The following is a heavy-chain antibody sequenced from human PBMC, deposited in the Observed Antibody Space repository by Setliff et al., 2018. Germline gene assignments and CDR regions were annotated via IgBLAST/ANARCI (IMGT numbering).Heavy chain of an antibody. CDR3: ASLVVPAAMSVTDY. Sequence: GGSLRLSCAASGFTFSSYWMSWVRQAPGKGLEWVANIKQDGSEKYYVDSVKGRFTISRDNAKNSLYLQMNSLRAEDTAVYYCASLVVPAAMSVTDYWGQGTLVTVSS. J-gene: IGHJ4*02. V-gene: IGHV3-7*01. CDR1: GFTFSSYW. D-gene: IGHD2-2*01. CDR2: IKQDGSEK.